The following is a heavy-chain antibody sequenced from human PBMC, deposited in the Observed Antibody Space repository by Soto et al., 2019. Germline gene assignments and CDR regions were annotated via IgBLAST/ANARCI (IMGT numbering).Heavy chain of an antibody. CDR1: GYSFTGYW. CDR3: ARVELSVLTLYNWFDP. D-gene: IGHD1-7*01. J-gene: IGHJ5*02. V-gene: IGHV5-51*01. Sequence: GESLKISCKGSGYSFTGYWIGWVRQMPGKGLEWMGIIYPGDSDTRYSPSFQGQVTISADKSISTAYLQWSSLKASDTAMYYCARVELSVLTLYNWFDPWGQGTLVTVSS. CDR2: IYPGDSDT.